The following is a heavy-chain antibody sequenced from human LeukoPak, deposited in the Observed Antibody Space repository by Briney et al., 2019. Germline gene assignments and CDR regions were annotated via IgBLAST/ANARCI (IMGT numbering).Heavy chain of an antibody. V-gene: IGHV1-2*02. CDR3: ARDWGSGGSFYYYMDV. D-gene: IGHD2-15*01. J-gene: IGHJ6*03. CDR2: INPNSGGT. CDR1: GYTFTGYY. Sequence: ASVKVSCKASGYTFTGYYMHWVRQAPGQGLEWMGWINPNSGGTNYAQKFQGGVTMTRDTSISTAYMELSKLRSDDTAVYYCARDWGSGGSFYYYMDVWGKGTTVTVSS.